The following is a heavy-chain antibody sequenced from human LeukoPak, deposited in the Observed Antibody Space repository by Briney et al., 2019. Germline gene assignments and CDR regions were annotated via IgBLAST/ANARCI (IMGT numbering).Heavy chain of an antibody. Sequence: PGGSLRLSCAASGFTFSSHWMTWIRQAPGKGLEWVASIKKDVGEKFYVDSVKGRFTISRDNAKNSLYLHMNSLRAEDTAVYYCARDSSGWYDAFDIWGQGTKVTVSA. J-gene: IGHJ3*02. V-gene: IGHV3-7*01. D-gene: IGHD6-19*01. CDR3: ARDSSGWYDAFDI. CDR2: IKKDVGEK. CDR1: GFTFSSHW.